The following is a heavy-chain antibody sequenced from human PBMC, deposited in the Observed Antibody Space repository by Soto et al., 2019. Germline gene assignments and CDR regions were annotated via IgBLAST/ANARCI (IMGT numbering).Heavy chain of an antibody. CDR3: ARDGLGDYDILTGYYIYYYYGMDV. CDR1: GYTFTSYY. J-gene: IGHJ6*02. CDR2: INPSGGST. D-gene: IGHD3-9*01. V-gene: IGHV1-46*01. Sequence: ASVKVSCKASGYTFTSYYMHRMRQAPGQGLEWMGIINPSGGSTSYAQKFQGRVTMTRDTSTSTVYMELSSLRSEDTAVYYCARDGLGDYDILTGYYIYYYYGMDVWGQGTTVTVSS.